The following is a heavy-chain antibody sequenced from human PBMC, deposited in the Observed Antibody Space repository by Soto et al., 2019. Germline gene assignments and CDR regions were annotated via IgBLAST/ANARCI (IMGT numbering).Heavy chain of an antibody. CDR2: INHSGST. J-gene: IGHJ6*02. V-gene: IGHV4-34*01. CDR1: GGSFSGYY. Sequence: SETLSLTCAVYGGSFSGYYWSWIRQPPGKGLEWIGEINHSGSTNYSPSLKSRVTISVDTSKNQFSLKLSSVTAADTAVYYCARDGALRYFDWLPDYYGMDVWGQGTTVT. D-gene: IGHD3-9*01. CDR3: ARDGALRYFDWLPDYYGMDV.